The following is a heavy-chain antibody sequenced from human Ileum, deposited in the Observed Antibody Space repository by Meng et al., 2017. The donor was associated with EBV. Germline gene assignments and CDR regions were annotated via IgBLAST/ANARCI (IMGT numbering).Heavy chain of an antibody. J-gene: IGHJ4*02. CDR1: GGSFSGYY. D-gene: IGHD2-15*01. V-gene: IGHV4-34*01. Sequence: QVQLQQWGAXLLKPXXXLSLTCAVYGGSFSGYYWSWIRQPPGKGLEWIGEINHSGSTNYNPSLKSRVTISVDTSKNQFSLKLSSVTAADTAVYYCASAPLVGVDYWGQGPLVTVAS. CDR2: INHSGST. CDR3: ASAPLVGVDY.